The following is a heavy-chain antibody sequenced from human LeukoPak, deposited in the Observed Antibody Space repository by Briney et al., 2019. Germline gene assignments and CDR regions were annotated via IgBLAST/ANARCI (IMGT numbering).Heavy chain of an antibody. CDR2: IILTFGTA. V-gene: IGHV1-69*06. CDR1: GGTFSSYA. D-gene: IGHD3-22*01. CDR3: ARAKTCYYDSSGSAFDI. J-gene: IGHJ3*02. Sequence: VASVTLSCKVSGGTFSSYAISWVRRAPGQGLEWLGGIILTFGTANYAQKFQGRITITAYKSTSTAYMELGSLRSEDTAVYYCARAKTCYYDSSGSAFDIWGQGTMVTVS.